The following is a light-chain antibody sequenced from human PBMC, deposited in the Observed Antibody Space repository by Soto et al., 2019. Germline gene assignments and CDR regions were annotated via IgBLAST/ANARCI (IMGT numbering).Light chain of an antibody. V-gene: IGKV3-20*01. CDR1: QSVSSSY. CDR3: QQYGSSLWT. CDR2: GAS. J-gene: IGKJ1*01. Sequence: IVLSQSPCTLSLPQGARATLSCRASQSVSSSYLAWYQQKPGQAPRLLIYGASSRATGIPDRFSGSGSGTDFTLTISRLEPEDFAVYYCQQYGSSLWTFGQGTKVDIK.